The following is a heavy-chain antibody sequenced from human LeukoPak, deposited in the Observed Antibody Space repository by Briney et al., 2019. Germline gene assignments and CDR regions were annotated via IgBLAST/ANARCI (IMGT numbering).Heavy chain of an antibody. Sequence: GESLRLSCSASGFTFSSYAMHWVRQAPGKGLEYVSAISSNGGSTYYAVSVKGRFTISRDNSKNTLYLQMSSLRAEDTAVYYCVTDRRGILVRGTTFDYWGQGTLVTVSS. CDR3: VTDRRGILVRGTTFDY. V-gene: IGHV3-64D*06. CDR2: ISSNGGST. J-gene: IGHJ4*02. CDR1: GFTFSSYA. D-gene: IGHD3-10*01.